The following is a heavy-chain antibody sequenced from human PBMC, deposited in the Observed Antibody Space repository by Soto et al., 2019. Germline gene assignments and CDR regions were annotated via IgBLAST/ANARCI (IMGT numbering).Heavy chain of an antibody. CDR1: GFTFSSYA. V-gene: IGHV3-23*01. CDR2: ISGSGGST. J-gene: IGHJ3*02. CDR3: AKDIRDIVVVVAATYDAFDI. D-gene: IGHD2-15*01. Sequence: GGSLRLSCAASGFTFSSYAMSWVRQAPGKGLEWVSAISGSGGSTYYADSVKGRFTISRDNSKNTLYLQMNSLRAEETAVYYCAKDIRDIVVVVAATYDAFDIWGQGTMVTVSS.